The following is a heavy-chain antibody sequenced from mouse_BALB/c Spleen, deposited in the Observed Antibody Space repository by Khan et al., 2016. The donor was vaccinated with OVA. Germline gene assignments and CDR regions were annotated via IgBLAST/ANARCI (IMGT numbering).Heavy chain of an antibody. CDR1: GYSITSGYG. D-gene: IGHD1-2*01. V-gene: IGHV3-2*02. J-gene: IGHJ2*01. Sequence: EVQLQESGPGLVKPSQSLSLTCTVTGYSITSGYGWNWIRQFPGNKLEWMGYISYSGSTNYNPYLKSRISITRDTSKNQFFLQLNSVPTEDTATYYRARTARIKYWGQGTTLTVSS. CDR3: ARTARIKY. CDR2: ISYSGST.